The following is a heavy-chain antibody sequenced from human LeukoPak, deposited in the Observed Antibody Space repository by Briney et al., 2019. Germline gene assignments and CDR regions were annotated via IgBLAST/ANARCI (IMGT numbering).Heavy chain of an antibody. Sequence: SETLSLTCTVSGGSISSSSYYWGWIRQPPGKGLEWIGSIYYSGSTYYNPSLKSRVTISVDTSNNQFSLKLSSVTAADTAVYYCARLTYYYGSGIDYWGQGTLVTVSS. CDR1: GGSISSSSYY. CDR2: IYYSGST. J-gene: IGHJ4*02. CDR3: ARLTYYYGSGIDY. V-gene: IGHV4-39*01. D-gene: IGHD3-10*01.